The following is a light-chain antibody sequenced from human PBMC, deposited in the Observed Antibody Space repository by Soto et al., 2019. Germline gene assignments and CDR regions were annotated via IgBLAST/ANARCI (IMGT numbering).Light chain of an antibody. V-gene: IGKV3-20*01. J-gene: IGKJ1*01. Sequence: EIVLTQSPGTLSLSPWERATLSCRASQSVSSSYLAWYQQKPGRAPRLLIFGASTRATGTPDRFSGSGSGTDFTLTISRLEPEDSAVYHCQQYGGSPPTFGQGTKVDIK. CDR2: GAS. CDR1: QSVSSSY. CDR3: QQYGGSPPT.